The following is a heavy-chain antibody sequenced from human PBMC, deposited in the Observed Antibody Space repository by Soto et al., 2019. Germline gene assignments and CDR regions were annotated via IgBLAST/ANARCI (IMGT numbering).Heavy chain of an antibody. J-gene: IGHJ6*03. D-gene: IGHD2-15*01. CDR1: GFTFSSYG. CDR2: ISYDGSNK. Sequence: QVQLVESGGGVVQPGRSLRLSCAASGFTFSSYGMHWVRQAPGKGLEWVAVISYDGSNKYYADSVKGRFTISRDNSKKTLYLQMNSLRAEDTAVYYCAKDLYCSGGSCPQRKRPYYYYMDVWGKGTTVTVSS. CDR3: AKDLYCSGGSCPQRKRPYYYYMDV. V-gene: IGHV3-30*18.